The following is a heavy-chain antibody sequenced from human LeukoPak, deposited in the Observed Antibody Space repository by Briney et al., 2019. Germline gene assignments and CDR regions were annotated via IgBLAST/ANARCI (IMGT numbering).Heavy chain of an antibody. CDR2: INPNSGGT. CDR1: GYTFTGYY. V-gene: IGHV1-2*02. Sequence: ASVKVSCKASGYTFTGYYIHWVRQAPGQGLEWMGWINPNSGGTNYAQKFQGRVTVTRDTSISTAYMELSRLRSDDTAVYYCASPSAYSSSSLYYYYGMDVWGQGTTVTVSS. J-gene: IGHJ6*02. D-gene: IGHD6-6*01. CDR3: ASPSAYSSSSLYYYYGMDV.